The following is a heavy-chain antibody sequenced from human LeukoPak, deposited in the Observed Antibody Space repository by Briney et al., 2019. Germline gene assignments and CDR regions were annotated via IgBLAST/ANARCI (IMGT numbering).Heavy chain of an antibody. J-gene: IGHJ4*02. Sequence: PSETLSLTCTVSGGSISSYYWSWIRQPPGKGLEWIGYIYYSGSTNYNPSLKSRVTISVDTSKNQFSLELSSVTAADTAVYYCARDELLSSGWYQYWGQGTLVTVSS. V-gene: IGHV4-59*01. CDR1: GGSISSYY. CDR2: IYYSGST. CDR3: ARDELLSSGWYQY. D-gene: IGHD6-19*01.